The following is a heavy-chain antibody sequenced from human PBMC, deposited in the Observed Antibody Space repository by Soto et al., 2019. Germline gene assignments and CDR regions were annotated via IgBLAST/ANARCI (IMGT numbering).Heavy chain of an antibody. CDR1: GFTFSSYS. Sequence: GGSLRLSCAASGFTFSSYSMHWVRQAPGKGLEWVAVMSADGYYKFYADSVKGRFTISRDNSKSTLYLQMNSLRPEDKAVYSCARYFYAPDCGTLSCYKGFDSWGQGTLVTVSS. CDR3: ARYFYAPDCGTLSCYKGFDS. D-gene: IGHD2-2*02. V-gene: IGHV3-30-3*01. CDR2: MSADGYYK. J-gene: IGHJ4*02.